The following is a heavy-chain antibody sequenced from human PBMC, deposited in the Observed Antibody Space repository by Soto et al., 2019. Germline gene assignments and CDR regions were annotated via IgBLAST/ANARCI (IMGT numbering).Heavy chain of an antibody. D-gene: IGHD2-15*01. CDR3: AKSTGCSGGICN. CDR1: GFTFSSSA. V-gene: IGHV3-23*01. J-gene: IGHJ4*02. CDR2: ITGSGGAT. Sequence: EVQLLESGGGLVQPGGSLRLSCAASGFTFSSSAMTWVRQAPGKGLAWVSAITGSGGATYYADSVKGRFAISRDNSKNTLYLQMDRLRAGDTAVYYCAKSTGCSGGICNWGQGTQVTVSS.